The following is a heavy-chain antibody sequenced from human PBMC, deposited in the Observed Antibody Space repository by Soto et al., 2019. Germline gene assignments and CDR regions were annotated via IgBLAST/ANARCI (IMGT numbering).Heavy chain of an antibody. CDR1: GFTFTPFW. D-gene: IGHD2-15*01. CDR2: IKGDESTK. CDR3: TRGAKGGYYVAV. J-gene: IGHJ6*03. V-gene: IGHV3-74*01. Sequence: EVQLLESGGGLVQPGGSLRLSCAASGFTFTPFWIHWVRQIPGKGLEWVSRIKGDESTKNYADSLRGRFPNSRDNAKNTVYLQMDSLRAADTAVYYCTRGAKGGYYVAVWGTGTTVTVSS.